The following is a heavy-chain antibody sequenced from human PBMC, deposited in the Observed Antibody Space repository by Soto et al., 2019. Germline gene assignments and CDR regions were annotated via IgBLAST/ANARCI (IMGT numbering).Heavy chain of an antibody. D-gene: IGHD1-26*01. CDR2: IKGDGTSI. J-gene: IGHJ4*02. Sequence: PGGSLRLSCAASGFTFSTHWMHWVRQAPGKGLVWVARIKGDGTSITYADSVKGRFTISRDNAKNTLDLQMNGLRAEDTAVYYCESINQSEVGASSEVYYWGPGTLVTVSS. CDR1: GFTFSTHW. CDR3: ESINQSEVGASSEVYY. V-gene: IGHV3-74*03.